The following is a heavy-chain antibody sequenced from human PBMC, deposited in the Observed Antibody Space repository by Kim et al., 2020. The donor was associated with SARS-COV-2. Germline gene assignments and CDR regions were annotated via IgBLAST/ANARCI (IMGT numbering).Heavy chain of an antibody. J-gene: IGHJ4*02. D-gene: IGHD3-22*01. CDR1: GFIFDDYA. Sequence: GGSLRLSCAASGFIFDDYAMHWVRQTPGKGLEWVSFITGDGGSTFYADSVKGRFTISRDNTNNSLYLQMNSLRTEDTAFYYCAKDLNPSYFDTSGASVDYWGQGTLVTVSS. CDR3: AKDLNPSYFDTSGASVDY. CDR2: ITGDGGST. V-gene: IGHV3-43*02.